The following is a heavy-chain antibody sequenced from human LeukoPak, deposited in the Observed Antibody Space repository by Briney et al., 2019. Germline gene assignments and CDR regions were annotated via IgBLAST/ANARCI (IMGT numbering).Heavy chain of an antibody. CDR2: ISGSGGSP. Sequence: GGSLRLSCAASGFAFSSCAMTWVRQAPGKGLEWVSAISGSGGSPDYADSVSGRFTISRDNSKNTVYLQMNSLRAEDTATYYCAKTPPTSSYSYGYISYYYMDVWGRGTTVTVSS. V-gene: IGHV3-23*01. J-gene: IGHJ6*03. CDR1: GFAFSSCA. CDR3: AKTPPTSSYSYGYISYYYMDV. D-gene: IGHD5-18*01.